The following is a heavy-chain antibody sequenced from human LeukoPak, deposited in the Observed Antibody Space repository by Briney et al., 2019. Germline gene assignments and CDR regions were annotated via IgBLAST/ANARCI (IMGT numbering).Heavy chain of an antibody. CDR3: ARGARFFRYYYDSSGYYHHYYFDY. D-gene: IGHD3-22*01. V-gene: IGHV4-34*01. Sequence: SETLSLTCAVYGGSFSGYYWSWIRQPPGKGLEWIGEINHSGSTNYNPSLKSRVTISVDTSKTQFSLKLSSVTAADTAVYYCARGARFFRYYYDSSGYYHHYYFDYWGQGTLVTVSS. CDR1: GGSFSGYY. CDR2: INHSGST. J-gene: IGHJ4*02.